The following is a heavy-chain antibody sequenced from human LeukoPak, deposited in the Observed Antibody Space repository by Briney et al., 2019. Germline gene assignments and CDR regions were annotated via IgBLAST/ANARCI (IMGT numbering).Heavy chain of an antibody. V-gene: IGHV4-59*12. D-gene: IGHD3-10*01. J-gene: IGHJ6*02. CDR3: ARTRRHYYGSGSNLTPWPADMDV. CDR2: IYYTGNT. CDR1: GVSISAYY. Sequence: SETLSLTCTVSGVSISAYYWTWMRQTPGKGLEWIGCIYYTGNTKYNSSLNSRVVISLDTSKNQVSLDLRSVTAADTAVYYCARTRRHYYGSGSNLTPWPADMDVWGQGTTVTVSS.